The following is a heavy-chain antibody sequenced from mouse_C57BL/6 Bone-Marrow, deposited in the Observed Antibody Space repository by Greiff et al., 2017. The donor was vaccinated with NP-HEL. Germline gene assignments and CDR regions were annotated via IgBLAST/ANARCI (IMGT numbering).Heavy chain of an antibody. CDR2: IDPENGDT. J-gene: IGHJ1*03. Sequence: VQLQQSGAELVRPGASVKLSCTASGFNIKDDYMHWVKQRPEQGLEWIGWIDPENGDTEYASKFQGKATITADTSSNTAYLQLSSLTSEDTAVYYCTTSDYSNYWYFDVWGTGTTVTVSS. CDR1: GFNIKDDY. V-gene: IGHV14-4*01. D-gene: IGHD2-5*01. CDR3: TTSDYSNYWYFDV.